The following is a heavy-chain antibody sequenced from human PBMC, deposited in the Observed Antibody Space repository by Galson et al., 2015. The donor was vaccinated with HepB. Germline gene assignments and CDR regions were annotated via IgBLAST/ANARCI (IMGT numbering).Heavy chain of an antibody. Sequence: SLRLSCAASGFTFSSYAMSWVRQAPGKGLEWVAAISGSGGSTYYADSVKGRFTMSRDNSKNTLFLQMNSLRVEDTAVYYCARGAGGSGRYWGQGTLVTVSS. CDR2: ISGSGGST. D-gene: IGHD3-10*01. CDR3: ARGAGGSGRY. CDR1: GFTFSSYA. V-gene: IGHV3-23*01. J-gene: IGHJ4*02.